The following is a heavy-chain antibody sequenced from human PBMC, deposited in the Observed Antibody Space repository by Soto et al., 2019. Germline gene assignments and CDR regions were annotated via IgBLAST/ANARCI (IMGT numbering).Heavy chain of an antibody. Sequence: QVQLQESGPGLVKPSQTLSLTCNVSGGSISSGGYYWSWIRQHPGKGLEWIGYINYSGSTYYNPSLKSRVTIAVDTSKNQFSLQRSPVTDADTAEYYCARTPRDWGQGTLVTVS. D-gene: IGHD2-15*01. CDR2: INYSGST. V-gene: IGHV4-31*03. J-gene: IGHJ4*02. CDR1: GGSISSGGYY. CDR3: ARTPRD.